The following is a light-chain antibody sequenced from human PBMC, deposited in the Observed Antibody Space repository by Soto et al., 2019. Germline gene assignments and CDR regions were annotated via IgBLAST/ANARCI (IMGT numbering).Light chain of an antibody. CDR3: ATWDDSLRGVL. CDR2: ANS. V-gene: IGLV1-47*01. J-gene: IGLJ2*01. CDR1: SANIGSNY. Sequence: QSVLTQPTSASVTPGQRVTISCSGGSANIGSNYAYWYRQLPGTAPKLVIYANSQRPSGVPDRFSGSKSGTSASLAISGLRSEDEADYYCATWDDSLRGVLFGGGTKLTVL.